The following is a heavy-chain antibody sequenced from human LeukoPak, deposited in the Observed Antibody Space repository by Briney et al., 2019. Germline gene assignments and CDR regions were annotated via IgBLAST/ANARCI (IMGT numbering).Heavy chain of an antibody. D-gene: IGHD6-6*01. J-gene: IGHJ4*02. V-gene: IGHV3-21*05. CDR2: ISSSSSHI. CDR3: ARLYSSSSGLRASDY. Sequence: TGGSLRLSCAASGFTFSTYTMNWVRQAPGKGLEWVSYISSSSSHIYYADSVKGRFTNSRDNAKNSLYLQMNSLRAEDTAVYYCARLYSSSSGLRASDYWGQGTLVTVSS. CDR1: GFTFSTYT.